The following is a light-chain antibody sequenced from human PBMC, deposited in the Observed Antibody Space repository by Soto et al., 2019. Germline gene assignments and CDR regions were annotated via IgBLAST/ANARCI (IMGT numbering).Light chain of an antibody. Sequence: QSALTQPASVSGSPGQSITISCTGTSSDVGRYNLVSWHQQHPGKAPKLMIYEGSKRPSGVSHRFSGSKSGNTASLTISGLQAEDEADYYCCSYAVGSTLVFGGGTKLTVL. CDR1: SSDVGRYNL. V-gene: IGLV2-23*01. CDR3: CSYAVGSTLV. J-gene: IGLJ2*01. CDR2: EGS.